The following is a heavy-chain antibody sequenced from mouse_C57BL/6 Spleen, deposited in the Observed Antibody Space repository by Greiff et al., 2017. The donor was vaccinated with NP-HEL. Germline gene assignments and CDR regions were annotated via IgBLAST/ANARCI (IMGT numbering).Heavy chain of an antibody. CDR1: GYSFTGYY. CDR3: ARSDTTVVMDY. J-gene: IGHJ4*01. D-gene: IGHD1-1*01. CDR2: INPSTGGT. Sequence: VQLQQSGPELVKPGASVKISCKASGYSFTGYYMNWVKQSPEKSLEWIGEINPSTGGTTYNQKFKAKATLTVDKSSSTAYMQLTSLTSEDSAVYYCARSDTTVVMDYWGQGTSVTVSS. V-gene: IGHV1-42*01.